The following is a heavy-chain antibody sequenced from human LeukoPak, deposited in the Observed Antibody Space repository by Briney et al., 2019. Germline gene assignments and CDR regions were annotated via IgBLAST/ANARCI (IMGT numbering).Heavy chain of an antibody. J-gene: IGHJ4*02. D-gene: IGHD6-19*01. CDR2: INIRADET. Sequence: GGSLRLACAASGFTFSNYGMAWFRQAPGKGLEWVSTINIRADETHYADSVKGRFTISRDNSKSTLALQMRSLRIDDTAVYYCERDPSEYEYNRGWYRDFWGQGSQVIVSS. CDR3: ERDPSEYEYNRGWYRDF. CDR1: GFTFSNYG. V-gene: IGHV3-23*01.